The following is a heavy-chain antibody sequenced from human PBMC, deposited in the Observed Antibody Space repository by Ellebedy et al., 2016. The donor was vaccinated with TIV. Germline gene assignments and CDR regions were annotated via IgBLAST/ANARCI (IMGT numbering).Heavy chain of an antibody. V-gene: IGHV3-23*01. CDR2: IGSRSEYT. J-gene: IGHJ4*02. D-gene: IGHD3-9*01. CDR3: AKELVSRDSLSFDY. Sequence: GESLKISCAASGFSFSSSDMHWVRQAPGKGLEWLSAIGSRSEYTIYADSVKGRFTISRDNFKNTLWLQMYSLRAEDTAVYYCAKELVSRDSLSFDYWGLGTLVTVTS. CDR1: GFSFSSSD.